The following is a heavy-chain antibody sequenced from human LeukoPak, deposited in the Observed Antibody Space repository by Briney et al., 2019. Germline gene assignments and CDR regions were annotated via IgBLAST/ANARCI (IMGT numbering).Heavy chain of an antibody. CDR3: VSFYETY. D-gene: IGHD2/OR15-2a*01. Sequence: GGSLRLSCAASGFTFSTYAMSWVRQAPGKGLEWVSGISGSGLSTSYADSVKGRFTISRDNSKNTLYLQMNSLRAEDTAVYYCVSFYETYWGRGTLVTVSS. CDR1: GFTFSTYA. V-gene: IGHV3-23*01. J-gene: IGHJ4*02. CDR2: ISGSGLST.